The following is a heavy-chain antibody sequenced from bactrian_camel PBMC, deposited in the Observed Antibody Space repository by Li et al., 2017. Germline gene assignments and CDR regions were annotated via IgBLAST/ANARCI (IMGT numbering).Heavy chain of an antibody. J-gene: IGHJ4*01. D-gene: IGHD1*01. CDR3: AIRQRVLRRGSEACNLLPGEYYL. V-gene: IGHV3S40*01. CDR1: GYTYRGC. Sequence: VQLVESGGASVQAGGSLRLSCAASGYTYRGCMGWFRQAPGKEREGVATINTRDKIEDYADSVQDRFTITHDNAKNTVWLQINNLQPGDTASCYCAIRQRVLRRGSEACNLLPGEYYLWGQGTQVTVS. CDR2: INTRDKIE.